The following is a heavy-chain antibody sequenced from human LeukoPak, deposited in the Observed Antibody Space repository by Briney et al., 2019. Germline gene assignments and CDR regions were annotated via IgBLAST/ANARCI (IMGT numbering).Heavy chain of an antibody. Sequence: GASVKVSCKASGYTFTSYGISWVRQAPRQGLEWMGWISACNGKTNFAQKVQGRVTMTTDTSTSTAYMELRSLRSDDTAIYYCARDGAAAGTGVDYWGQGTLVTVSS. CDR1: GYTFTSYG. J-gene: IGHJ4*02. CDR3: ARDGAAAGTGVDY. D-gene: IGHD6-13*01. V-gene: IGHV1-18*04. CDR2: ISACNGKT.